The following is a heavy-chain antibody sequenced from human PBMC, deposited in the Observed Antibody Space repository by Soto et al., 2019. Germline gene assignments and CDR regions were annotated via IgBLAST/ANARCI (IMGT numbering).Heavy chain of an antibody. CDR2: INHSGST. D-gene: IGHD6-19*01. Sequence: QVQLQQWGAGLLKPSETLSLTCAVYGGSFSGYYWSWIRQPPGKGLEWIGEINHSGSTNYNPSLKSRVTISVDTSKDQFSLKLSSVTAAATAVYYCARGSGWYDWGQGTLVTVSS. CDR1: GGSFSGYY. J-gene: IGHJ4*02. V-gene: IGHV4-34*01. CDR3: ARGSGWYD.